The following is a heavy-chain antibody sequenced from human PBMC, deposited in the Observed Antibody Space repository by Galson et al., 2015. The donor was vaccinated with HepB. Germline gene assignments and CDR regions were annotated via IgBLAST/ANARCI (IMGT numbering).Heavy chain of an antibody. V-gene: IGHV3-23*01. Sequence: SLRLSCAASGFTFSTYAMNWVRQAPGKGLEWVGVISGDTAKIFHADSVKGRFTISRDNSMNTVYLQMDSRRAEDTAVYYCAKGGNWDSRYFDYWGQGSLVTVSS. CDR2: ISGDTAKI. J-gene: IGHJ4*02. D-gene: IGHD7-27*01. CDR3: AKGGNWDSRYFDY. CDR1: GFTFSTYA.